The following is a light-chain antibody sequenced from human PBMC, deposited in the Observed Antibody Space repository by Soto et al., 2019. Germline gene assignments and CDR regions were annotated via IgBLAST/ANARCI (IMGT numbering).Light chain of an antibody. V-gene: IGKV3-11*01. CDR1: QSVSSY. J-gene: IGKJ5*01. CDR2: DAS. CDR3: QQYNKWTPIT. Sequence: EIVLTQSPSTLSLSTGERATLSCRASQSVSSYLAWYQQKPGQAPRLLIYDASNRATGIPARFSGSGSGTDFTLTISSLEPEDFAVYYCQQYNKWTPITFGQGTRLQIK.